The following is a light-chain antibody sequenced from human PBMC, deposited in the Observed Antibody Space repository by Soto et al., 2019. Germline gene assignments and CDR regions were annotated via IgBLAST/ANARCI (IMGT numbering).Light chain of an antibody. CDR3: CSYAGSSTFYV. Sequence: QSALTQPASVSGSPGQSITISCTGASSDVGSYNLVSWYQQHPGKAPKLMIYEVSKWPSGVSNRFSGSKSGNTASLTISGLQTEDEADSYCCSYAGSSTFYVFGTGTKLTVL. J-gene: IGLJ1*01. CDR1: SSDVGSYNL. CDR2: EVS. V-gene: IGLV2-23*02.